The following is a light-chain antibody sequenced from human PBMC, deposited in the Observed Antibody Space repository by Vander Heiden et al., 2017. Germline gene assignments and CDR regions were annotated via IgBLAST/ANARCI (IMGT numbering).Light chain of an antibody. CDR3: QQYQDWPPYT. V-gene: IGKV3-15*01. CDR2: ASS. Sequence: EIVMTQSPATLSVSPGERATLFCRASQTITNNNLAWYQQKPGQAPRLLIYASSTRATGIPARFSGSGSGTEFTLTISLLQSDDFAVYYCQQYQDWPPYTFGQGTKL. CDR1: QTITNN. J-gene: IGKJ2*01.